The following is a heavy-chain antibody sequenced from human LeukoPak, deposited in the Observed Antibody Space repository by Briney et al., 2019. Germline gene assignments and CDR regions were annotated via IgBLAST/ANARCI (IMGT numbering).Heavy chain of an antibody. CDR2: ISYDGSNK. J-gene: IGHJ4*02. Sequence: GGSLRLSCAASGFTFSNYGMHWVRQAPGKGLEWVAFISYDGSNKYYADSVKGRFTISRDNSKNTLYLQMNSLRAEDTAVYYCAKGGGGSALFYFDYWGQGTLVTVSS. D-gene: IGHD2-15*01. CDR1: GFTFSNYG. V-gene: IGHV3-30*18. CDR3: AKGGGGSALFYFDY.